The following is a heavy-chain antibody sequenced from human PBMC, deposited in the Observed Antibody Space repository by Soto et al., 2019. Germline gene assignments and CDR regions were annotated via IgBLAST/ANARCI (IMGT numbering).Heavy chain of an antibody. Sequence: SETLSLTCAVYGGSFSGYYWSWIRQPPGKGLEWIGEINHSGSTNYNPSLKSRVTISVDTSKNQFSLKLSSVTAADTAVYYCARGLRIAARVGYYYGMDVWGQGTTVTGSS. J-gene: IGHJ6*02. V-gene: IGHV4-34*01. CDR3: ARGLRIAARVGYYYGMDV. CDR1: GGSFSGYY. CDR2: INHSGST. D-gene: IGHD6-6*01.